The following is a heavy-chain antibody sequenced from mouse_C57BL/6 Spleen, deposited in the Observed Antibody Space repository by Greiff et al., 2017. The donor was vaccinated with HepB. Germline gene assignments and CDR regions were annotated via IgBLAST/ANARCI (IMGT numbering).Heavy chain of an antibody. CDR3: ARDSYDYGSSGAMDY. Sequence: EVKVEESGPGLVKPSQSLSLTCSVTGYSITSGYYWNWIRQFPGNKLEWMGYISYDGSNNYNPSLKNRISITRDTSKNQFFLKLNSVTTEDTATYYCARDSYDYGSSGAMDYWGQGTSVTVSS. D-gene: IGHD1-1*01. CDR2: ISYDGSN. CDR1: GYSITSGYY. V-gene: IGHV3-6*01. J-gene: IGHJ4*01.